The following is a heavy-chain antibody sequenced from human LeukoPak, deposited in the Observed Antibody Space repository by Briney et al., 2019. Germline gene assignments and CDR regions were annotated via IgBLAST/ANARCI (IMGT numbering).Heavy chain of an antibody. D-gene: IGHD3-10*01. V-gene: IGHV3-43D*03. J-gene: IGHJ4*02. Sequence: LGGSLRLSCAASGFNFDDFAMHWVRQAPGKGLEWVSLIIWDGGATYYADSVKGRFTISRDNSKNSLFLQMNSLRPEDTALYYCAKDQPYGSGSYGVGVGLDHWGQGTLVTVSS. CDR1: GFNFDDFA. CDR2: IIWDGGAT. CDR3: AKDQPYGSGSYGVGVGLDH.